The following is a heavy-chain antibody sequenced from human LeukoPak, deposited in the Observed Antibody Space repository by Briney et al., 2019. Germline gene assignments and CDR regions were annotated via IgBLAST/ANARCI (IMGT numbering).Heavy chain of an antibody. V-gene: IGHV3-23*01. Sequence: GGSLRLYCAASGFTFSNYAMSWVRQAPGKGLEWVSGIRGNGGSTYYADSVKGRFTISRDNSKNTLYLQMNSLRAEDTAIYYCAKDTGYYYDSAGYYFDYWGQGILVTVSS. CDR1: GFTFSNYA. CDR3: AKDTGYYYDSAGYYFDY. D-gene: IGHD3-22*01. CDR2: IRGNGGST. J-gene: IGHJ4*02.